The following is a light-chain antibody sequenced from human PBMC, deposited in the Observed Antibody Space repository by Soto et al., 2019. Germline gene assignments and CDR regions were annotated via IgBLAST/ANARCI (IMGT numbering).Light chain of an antibody. J-gene: IGKJ1*01. CDR3: HYYDKWPPGT. Sequence: EIVLTQSPGTLSLSPGERATLSCRASQSVTSSYLAWYQKKPGQAPRLLIYGASNRANGIPDRFSGSGSGTDFTLTISNLEPEDFAVYYCHYYDKWPPGTFGQGTKVEIK. CDR2: GAS. V-gene: IGKV3-20*01. CDR1: QSVTSSY.